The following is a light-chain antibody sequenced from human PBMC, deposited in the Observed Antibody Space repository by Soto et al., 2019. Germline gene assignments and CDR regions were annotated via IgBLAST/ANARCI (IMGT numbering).Light chain of an antibody. CDR3: QKYGSSPPYT. J-gene: IGKJ2*01. CDR2: GAS. Sequence: EIVLTQSPGTLSLSPGERATLSCRASQSVSSSYLAWYQQKPGQAPRLLIYGASSRATGIPDRFSGSGSGTDFTLTISRLEPEDFAVYYCQKYGSSPPYTLGQGTKLEIK. V-gene: IGKV3-20*01. CDR1: QSVSSSY.